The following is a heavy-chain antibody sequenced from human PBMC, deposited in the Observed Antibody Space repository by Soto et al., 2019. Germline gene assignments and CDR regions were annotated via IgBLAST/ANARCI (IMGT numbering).Heavy chain of an antibody. CDR1: GFTFSSYG. CDR3: AKEMAYHSRRYFDY. CDR2: ISYDGSNK. V-gene: IGHV3-30*18. Sequence: GGSLRLSCAASGFTFSSYGMHWVRQAPGKGLEWVAVISYDGSNKYYADSVKGRFTISRDNSKNTLYLQMNSLRAEDTAVYYCAKEMAYHSRRYFDYWGQGTLVTVSS. J-gene: IGHJ4*02. D-gene: IGHD2-21*01.